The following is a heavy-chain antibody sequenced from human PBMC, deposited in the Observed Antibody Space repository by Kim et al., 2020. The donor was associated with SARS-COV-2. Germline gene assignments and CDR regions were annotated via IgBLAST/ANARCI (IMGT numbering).Heavy chain of an antibody. CDR3: ARDPSSSWYYYYYGMDV. D-gene: IGHD6-13*01. J-gene: IGHJ6*02. Sequence: KSRVTISVDTSKNQFSLKLSSVTAADTAVYYCARDPSSSWYYYYYGMDVWGQGTTVTVSS. V-gene: IGHV4-31*02.